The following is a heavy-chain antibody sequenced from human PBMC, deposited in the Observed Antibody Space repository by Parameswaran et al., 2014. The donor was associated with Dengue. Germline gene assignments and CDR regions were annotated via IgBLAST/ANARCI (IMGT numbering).Heavy chain of an antibody. D-gene: IGHD5-12*01. CDR3: AREVYSGLTGDAFDI. Sequence: WIRQPPGKGLEWVAVISYDGSNKYYADSVKGRFTISRDNSKNTLYLQMNSLRAEDTAVYYCAREVYSGLTGDAFDIWGQGTMVTVSS. J-gene: IGHJ3*02. V-gene: IGHV3-30-3*01. CDR2: ISYDGSNK.